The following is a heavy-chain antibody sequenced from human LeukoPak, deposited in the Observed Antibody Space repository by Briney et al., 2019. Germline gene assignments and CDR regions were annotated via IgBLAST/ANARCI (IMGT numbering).Heavy chain of an antibody. J-gene: IGHJ6*02. D-gene: IGHD1-26*01. Sequence: GGSLRLSCAGSGFTFSSYAMSWVRPAPGKGREWVATISGSGGAGTYYADSVKGRFTVSRDNSRNTLYLPMNSLRAEDTAVYYCVKDRGGSPFYGMDVWGQGTTVTVSS. CDR2: ISGSGGAGT. V-gene: IGHV3-23*01. CDR1: GFTFSSYA. CDR3: VKDRGGSPFYGMDV.